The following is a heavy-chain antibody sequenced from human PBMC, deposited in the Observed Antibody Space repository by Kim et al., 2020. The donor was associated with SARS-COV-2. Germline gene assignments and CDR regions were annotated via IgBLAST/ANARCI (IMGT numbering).Heavy chain of an antibody. CDR1: GFTFSSYG. V-gene: IGHV3-30*18. CDR2: ISYDGSNK. CDR3: AKDFGCSSTSCPGPYYYYGMDV. Sequence: GGSPRLSCAASGFTFSSYGMHWVRQAPGKGLEWVAVISYDGSNKYYADSVKGRFTISRDNSKNTLYLQMNSLRAEDTAVYYCAKDFGCSSTSCPGPYYYYGMDVWGQGTTVTVSS. J-gene: IGHJ6*02. D-gene: IGHD2-2*01.